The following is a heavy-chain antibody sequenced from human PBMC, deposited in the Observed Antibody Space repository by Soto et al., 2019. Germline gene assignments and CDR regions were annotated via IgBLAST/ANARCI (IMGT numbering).Heavy chain of an antibody. CDR3: AIYIYSYGTVGTPDV. Sequence: QVQMVESGGGVVQPGRSLRLSCVVSGFIFTNHAMHWVRQAPGKGLEWVAVISDDGYRKYYADSLKGRFTISRDNSKNTLYLPMNSLSDDDTAVYYCAIYIYSYGTVGTPDVWGQGTMLIVSS. D-gene: IGHD2-15*01. V-gene: IGHV3-30*04. J-gene: IGHJ3*01. CDR2: ISDDGYRK. CDR1: GFIFTNHA.